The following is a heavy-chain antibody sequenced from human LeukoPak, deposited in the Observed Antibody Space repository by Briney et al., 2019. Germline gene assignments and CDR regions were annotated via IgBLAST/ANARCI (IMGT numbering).Heavy chain of an antibody. Sequence: GGSLRLSCAASEFTFSSYSMNWVRQAPGKGLEWVSGISGSDGTTYFADSVKGRFTISRDNSKNTLYLQMNSLRADDTALYYCAKLGSRGWLSSFKYWGQGALVTVSS. CDR1: EFTFSSYS. CDR2: ISGSDGTT. J-gene: IGHJ4*02. D-gene: IGHD6-19*01. CDR3: AKLGSRGWLSSFKY. V-gene: IGHV3-23*01.